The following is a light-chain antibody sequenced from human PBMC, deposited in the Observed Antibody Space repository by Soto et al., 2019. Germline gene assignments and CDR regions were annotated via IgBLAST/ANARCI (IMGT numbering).Light chain of an antibody. Sequence: EVVLTQSPGTLSLSPGERATLSCRASQSVSNYVAWYQQKHGQAPRLLMYGTSSRATGIPDRFSGSGSGTDVTLIISRLVPYDFGVGYCRQYDRSPQRFGQGTEVDSK. CDR1: QSVSNY. V-gene: IGKV3-20*01. CDR2: GTS. J-gene: IGKJ1*01. CDR3: RQYDRSPQR.